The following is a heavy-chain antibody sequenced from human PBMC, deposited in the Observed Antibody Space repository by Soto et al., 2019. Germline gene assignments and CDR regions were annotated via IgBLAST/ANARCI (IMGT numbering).Heavy chain of an antibody. Sequence: SETLSLTCAVYGGSFSGYYWSWTRQPPGKGLEWIGEINHRGSTNYNPSLKSRVTVLVDTSKNQFSLNLNSVTAADTAVYYCARGDLGGSTGFDYWGQGALVTVSS. D-gene: IGHD1-26*01. CDR3: ARGDLGGSTGFDY. V-gene: IGHV4-34*01. CDR1: GGSFSGYY. J-gene: IGHJ4*02. CDR2: INHRGST.